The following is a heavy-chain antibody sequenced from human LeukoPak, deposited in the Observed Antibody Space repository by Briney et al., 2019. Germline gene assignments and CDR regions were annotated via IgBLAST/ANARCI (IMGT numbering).Heavy chain of an antibody. J-gene: IGHJ5*02. CDR1: GHTFTSYD. CDR2: MNPNSGNT. D-gene: IGHD2-15*01. CDR3: ARIYCNGGSCYQMYNWFDP. Sequence: ASVKVSCKASGHTFTSYDINWVRQATGQGLEWMGWMNPNSGNTGYAQKFQGRVTMTRNTSISTAYMELSSLRSEDTAVYYCARIYCNGGSCYQMYNWFDPWGQGTLVTVSS. V-gene: IGHV1-8*01.